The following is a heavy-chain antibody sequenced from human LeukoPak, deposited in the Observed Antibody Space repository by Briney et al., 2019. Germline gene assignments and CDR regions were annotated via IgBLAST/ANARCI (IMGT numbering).Heavy chain of an antibody. CDR3: AREKIVVAYNDAFDI. D-gene: IGHD3-22*01. CDR1: GGSISSSSYY. CDR2: IYYSGST. Sequence: SETLSLTCTVSGGSISSSSYYWGWIRQPPGKGLEWIGSIYYSGSTYYNPSLKSRVTISVDTSKNQFSLKLSSVTAADTAVYYCAREKIVVAYNDAFDIWGQGTMVTVSS. V-gene: IGHV4-39*01. J-gene: IGHJ3*02.